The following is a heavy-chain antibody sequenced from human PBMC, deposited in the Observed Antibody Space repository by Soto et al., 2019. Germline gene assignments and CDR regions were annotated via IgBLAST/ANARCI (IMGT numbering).Heavy chain of an antibody. CDR2: ISNSGSTI. CDR1: GFTSSDYY. J-gene: IGHJ4*02. Sequence: GGPMRHSCAASGFTSSDYYMSWIRKDPGKGLEWVSYISNSGSTIYYADSVKGRFTISRDNAKNSLYLQMNSLRAEDTAVYYCARDRYSTAWSDGYWGQGTLVTVSS. V-gene: IGHV3-11*01. D-gene: IGHD6-19*01. CDR3: ARDRYSTAWSDGY.